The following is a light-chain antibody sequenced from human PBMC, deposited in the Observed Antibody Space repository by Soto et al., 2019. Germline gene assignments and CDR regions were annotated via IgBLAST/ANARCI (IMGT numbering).Light chain of an antibody. CDR1: SSSIGNNR. J-gene: IGLJ2*01. CDR3: ASWDDSLNGVV. Sequence: QSVLTQPPSASGTPGQRVTISCSGTSSSIGNNRVNWYQQIPGTAPKLLIYSNNLRPSGVPDRFSGSKSGTSASLAISGLQSEDEADYHCASWDDSLNGVVFGGGTKVTVL. CDR2: SNN. V-gene: IGLV1-44*01.